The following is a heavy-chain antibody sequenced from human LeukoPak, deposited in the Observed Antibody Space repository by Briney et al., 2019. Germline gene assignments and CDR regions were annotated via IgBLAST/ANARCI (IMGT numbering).Heavy chain of an antibody. CDR2: IRFDGSNK. Sequence: PAGGSLRLSCAASGFTFSSYAMHWVRQAPGKGLEWVSFIRFDGSNKYYADSVKGRFTISRDNSKNTLYLQMNSLRYEDTAVYYCAKMGRDFGVLLGSLLDFWGQGTLVTVSS. V-gene: IGHV3-30*02. CDR3: AKMGRDFGVLLGSLLDF. J-gene: IGHJ4*02. D-gene: IGHD3-3*01. CDR1: GFTFSSYA.